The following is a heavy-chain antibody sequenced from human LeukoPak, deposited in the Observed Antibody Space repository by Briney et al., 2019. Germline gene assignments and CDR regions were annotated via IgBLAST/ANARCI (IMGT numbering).Heavy chain of an antibody. CDR3: AGGSRTAARPTQFDY. CDR1: GGSISSYY. D-gene: IGHD6-6*01. J-gene: IGHJ4*02. CDR2: IYYSGST. V-gene: IGHV4-59*01. Sequence: SETLSLTCTVSGGSISSYYWSWIRQPPGKGLEWIGYIYYSGSTNYNPSLKSRVTISVDTSKNQFSLKLSSVTAADTAVYYCAGGSRTAARPTQFDYWGQGTLVTVSS.